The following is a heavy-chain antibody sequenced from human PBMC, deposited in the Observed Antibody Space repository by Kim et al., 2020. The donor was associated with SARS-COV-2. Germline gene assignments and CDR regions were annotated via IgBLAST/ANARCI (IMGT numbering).Heavy chain of an antibody. CDR1: GFTFSSYG. Sequence: GGSLRLSCAASGFTFSSYGMHWVHQAPGKGLEWVAVISYDGSNKYYADSVKGRFTISRDNSKNTLYLQMNSLRAEDTAVYYCAKGFSSGWYVDAFDIWGQGTMVTVSS. J-gene: IGHJ3*02. CDR3: AKGFSSGWYVDAFDI. V-gene: IGHV3-30*18. D-gene: IGHD6-19*01. CDR2: ISYDGSNK.